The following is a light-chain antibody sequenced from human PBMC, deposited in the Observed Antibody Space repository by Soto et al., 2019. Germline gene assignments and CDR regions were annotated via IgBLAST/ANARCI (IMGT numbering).Light chain of an antibody. V-gene: IGKV3-15*01. Sequence: EIVMTQSPSTLAVSPGDRAALSCMARQRVSSTFACYQQKPGHAPRPLIYREPSRATGTPARFSGSGSGTEFTLTISSLQSEDFAVYYCQKYNNGPYTFGLGTKLE. J-gene: IGKJ2*01. CDR2: REP. CDR3: QKYNNGPYT. CDR1: QRVSST.